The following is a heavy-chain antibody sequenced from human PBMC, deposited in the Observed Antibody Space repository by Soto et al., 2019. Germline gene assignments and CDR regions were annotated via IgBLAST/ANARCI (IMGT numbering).Heavy chain of an antibody. Sequence: EVQLVESGGSFIQPGGSLRLSCAVSGFSVSRNFMSWIRQAPGKGLEWVSILYSGGTTYYIGSVEGRFTMSGDDSKNTVYLQMKSLRVEDTATYFCARVVLVGATPDYFDHWGQGSLVTVSS. CDR2: LYSGGTT. CDR3: ARVVLVGATPDYFDH. V-gene: IGHV3-53*01. CDR1: GFSVSRNF. D-gene: IGHD1-26*01. J-gene: IGHJ4*01.